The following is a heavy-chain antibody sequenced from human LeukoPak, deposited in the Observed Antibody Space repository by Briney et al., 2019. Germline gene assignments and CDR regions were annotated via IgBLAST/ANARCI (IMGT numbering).Heavy chain of an antibody. Sequence: GGSLRLSCAASGFTFSSYSMNWVRQAPGKGLVWVSSISSSSSYIYYADSVKGRFTISRDNAKNSLYLQMNSLRAEDTAVYYCASYYDSSGYFQTGLDYWGQGTLVTVSS. V-gene: IGHV3-21*01. CDR1: GFTFSSYS. CDR2: ISSSSSYI. J-gene: IGHJ4*02. CDR3: ASYYDSSGYFQTGLDY. D-gene: IGHD3-22*01.